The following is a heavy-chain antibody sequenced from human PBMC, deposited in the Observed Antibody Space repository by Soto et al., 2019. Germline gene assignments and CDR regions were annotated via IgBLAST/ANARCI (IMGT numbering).Heavy chain of an antibody. CDR3: AAALSRVGAKFGP. CDR1: GYTLSELS. V-gene: IGHV1-24*01. J-gene: IGHJ5*02. D-gene: IGHD1-26*01. CDR2: FDSEDGER. Sequence: GASVKVSCKVFGYTLSELSFHWVRQAPGKGLEWMATFDSEDGERIYAQKFQGRVTMTEDTSTDTAYMEVSGLKSEDTAVYYCAAALSRVGAKFGPWGQGTLVDVSS.